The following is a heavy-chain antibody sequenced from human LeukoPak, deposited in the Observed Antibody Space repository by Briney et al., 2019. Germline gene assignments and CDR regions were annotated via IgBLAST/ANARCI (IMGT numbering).Heavy chain of an antibody. J-gene: IGHJ4*02. D-gene: IGHD1-26*01. V-gene: IGHV1-2*02. CDR2: INPNSGGT. CDR3: ARAGGATSKPRFDY. Sequence: GASVKVSCKASGYTFTGYYMHWVRQAPGQGLEGMGWINPNSGGTNYAQKFQGRVTMTRDTSISTAYMELSRLRSDDTAVYYCARAGGATSKPRFDYWGQGTLVTVSS. CDR1: GYTFTGYY.